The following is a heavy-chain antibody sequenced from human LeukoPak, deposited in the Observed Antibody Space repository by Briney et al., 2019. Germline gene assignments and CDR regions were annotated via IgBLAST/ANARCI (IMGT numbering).Heavy chain of an antibody. CDR1: GYAFTSYD. CDR3: ARGRYSYGFYYYYMDV. J-gene: IGHJ6*03. Sequence: ASVQVSSKASGYAFTSYDINWVRPATGQGLAWMGWMNPNSGNTGYAQKSQGRVTITRNTSISTAYMALSSLRSEDTAVYYCARGRYSYGFYYYYMDVWGKGTTVTVSS. D-gene: IGHD5-18*01. CDR2: MNPNSGNT. V-gene: IGHV1-8*03.